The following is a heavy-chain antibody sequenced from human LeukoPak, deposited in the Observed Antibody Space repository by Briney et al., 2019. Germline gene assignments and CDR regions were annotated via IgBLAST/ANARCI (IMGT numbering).Heavy chain of an antibody. J-gene: IGHJ4*02. Sequence: KPSETLSLTCTVSGGSISSYYWSWIRQPAGKGLEWIGRIYTSGSTNYNPSLKSRVTMSVDTSKNQFSLKLSSVTAADTAVYYCARLAVAGTRYYFDYWGQGTLVTVSS. CDR1: GGSISSYY. D-gene: IGHD6-19*01. CDR2: IYTSGST. CDR3: ARLAVAGTRYYFDY. V-gene: IGHV4-4*07.